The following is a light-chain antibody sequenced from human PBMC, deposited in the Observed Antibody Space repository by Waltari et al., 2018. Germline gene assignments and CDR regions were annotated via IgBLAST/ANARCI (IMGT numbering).Light chain of an antibody. J-gene: IGLJ3*02. CDR2: EVT. V-gene: IGLV2-8*01. CDR1: SGYLGGSSY. Sequence: QSALTQPPSASGSPGQSVTLSCTGTSGYLGGSSYVSWYQQHPGKAPKLIIFEVTKRPSGVPDRFSGSKSGDTASLTVSGLQAEDEATYYCCSYSGGTTWVFGGGTRLTFL. CDR3: CSYSGGTTWV.